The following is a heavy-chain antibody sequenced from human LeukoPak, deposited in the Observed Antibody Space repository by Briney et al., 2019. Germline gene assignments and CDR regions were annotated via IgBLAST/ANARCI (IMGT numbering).Heavy chain of an antibody. Sequence: GGSLRLSCAASGLTFSGSSMRGVRQASGKGLGWVGCIRSKANSYATTYSASVKGRFTISRDDSKNTAYLQMNSLKTEDTAVYYCTRQGISWLRDDYWGQGTLVTVSS. CDR1: GLTFSGSS. CDR3: TRQGISWLRDDY. V-gene: IGHV3-73*01. J-gene: IGHJ4*02. D-gene: IGHD5-12*01. CDR2: IRSKANSYAT.